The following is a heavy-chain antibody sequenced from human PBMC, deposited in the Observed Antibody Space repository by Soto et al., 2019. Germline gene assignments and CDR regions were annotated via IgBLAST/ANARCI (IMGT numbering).Heavy chain of an antibody. CDR1: GGSFSGYY. CDR3: ARGITTIPAVQGDAPDNCYFDS. D-gene: IGHD3-22*01. J-gene: IGHJ4*02. V-gene: IGHV4-34*01. Sequence: SETLSLTCAVYGGSFSGYYWTWVRQPPGKGLEWIGVVNHSGSTNQNPSLKSRVTISVDTSKNQFSLKLKSVTAADTAVYFCARGITTIPAVQGDAPDNCYFDSWGLGTLVTVSS. CDR2: VNHSGST.